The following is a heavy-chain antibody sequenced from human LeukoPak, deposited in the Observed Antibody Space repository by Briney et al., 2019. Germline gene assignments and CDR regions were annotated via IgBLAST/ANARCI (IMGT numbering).Heavy chain of an antibody. CDR3: AKLGGRDGYNLDY. Sequence: PGGSLRLSCAASGFTFSSYWMHWVRQAPGKGLVWVSRINSDGSSTSYADSVKGRFTISRDNAKNSLYLQMNSLRAEDTAVYYCAKLGGRDGYNLDYWGQGTLVTVSS. J-gene: IGHJ4*02. CDR2: INSDGSST. D-gene: IGHD5-24*01. V-gene: IGHV3-74*01. CDR1: GFTFSSYW.